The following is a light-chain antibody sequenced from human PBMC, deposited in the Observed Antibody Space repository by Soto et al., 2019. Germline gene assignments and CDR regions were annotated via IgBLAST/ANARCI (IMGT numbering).Light chain of an antibody. CDR2: EVS. Sequence: DVMMTQTPLSLSVTPGQPASISCKSSRSLLHSNGNTYLYWYLQKPGQPPQLLIYEVSNRFSGVSDRFSGSGSGTYFTLKISRVEAEDVGIYHCMETTQAPPITFGQGTRLEIK. J-gene: IGKJ5*01. CDR1: RSLLHSNGNTY. V-gene: IGKV2D-29*01. CDR3: METTQAPPIT.